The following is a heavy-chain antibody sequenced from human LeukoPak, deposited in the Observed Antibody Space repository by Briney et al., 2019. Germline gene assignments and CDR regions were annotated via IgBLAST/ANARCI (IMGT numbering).Heavy chain of an antibody. CDR2: INHRGST. V-gene: IGHV4-34*01. D-gene: IGHD4-23*01. J-gene: IGHJ4*02. CDR1: GGSFSGYY. CDR3: ARQNYGGNFDY. Sequence: SETLSLTCAVYGGSFSGYYWSWIRQPPGKGLEWIGEINHRGSTNYNPSLKSRVTISVDTSKSQFSLKLSSVTAADTAVYYCARQNYGGNFDYWGQGTLVTVSS.